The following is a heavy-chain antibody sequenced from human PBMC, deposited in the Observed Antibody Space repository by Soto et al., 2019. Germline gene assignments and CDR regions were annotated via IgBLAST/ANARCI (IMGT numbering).Heavy chain of an antibody. J-gene: IGHJ4*02. V-gene: IGHV1-69*01. CDR2: IIPIFDTA. Sequence: QVQLVQSGTEMKKPGSSVKVSCKASGGTFSSKGISWVRQAPGQGLEWMGAIIPIFDTANYAQKFQGRLTITADESTATAYMELSSLRSEDTAVYYCARGIGTTWGVFDYWGQGTLVTVSS. D-gene: IGHD1-1*01. CDR3: ARGIGTTWGVFDY. CDR1: GGTFSSKG.